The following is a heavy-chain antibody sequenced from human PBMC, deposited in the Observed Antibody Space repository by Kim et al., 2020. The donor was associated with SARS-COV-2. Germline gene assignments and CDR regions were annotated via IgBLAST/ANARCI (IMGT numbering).Heavy chain of an antibody. V-gene: IGHV4-59*13. CDR2: IYYSGST. J-gene: IGHJ4*02. Sequence: SETLSLTCTVSGGSISNYYWGWIRQPPGKGLEWIGYIYYSGSTNYNPSLKSRVTISVDTSKNQFSLKLSSVTAADTAVYYCSRGYYGSGRALPLDYWGQGTLVTVSS. CDR1: GGSISNYY. D-gene: IGHD3-10*01. CDR3: SRGYYGSGRALPLDY.